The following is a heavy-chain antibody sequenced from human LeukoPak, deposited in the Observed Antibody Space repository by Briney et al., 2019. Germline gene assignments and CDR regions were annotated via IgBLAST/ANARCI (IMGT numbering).Heavy chain of an antibody. D-gene: IGHD3-22*01. CDR1: GYTFTSYY. J-gene: IGHJ4*02. CDR3: ARARPAYDSSGYTSDFDY. Sequence: ASVKVSCKASGYTFTSYYMHWVRQAPGQGLEWMGIINPSGGSTSYAQKFQGRVTMTRDMSTSTVYMELSSLRAEDTALYYCARARPAYDSSGYTSDFDYWGQGTLVTVSS. V-gene: IGHV1-46*01. CDR2: INPSGGST.